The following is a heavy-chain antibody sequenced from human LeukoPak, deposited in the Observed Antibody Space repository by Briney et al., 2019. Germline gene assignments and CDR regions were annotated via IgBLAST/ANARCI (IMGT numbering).Heavy chain of an antibody. CDR1: GYTFTSYD. CDR3: ARGPLVRLPSSFDP. CDR2: MNPNSGST. D-gene: IGHD3-16*02. J-gene: IGHJ5*02. V-gene: IGHV1-8*01. Sequence: ASVKVSCKASGYTFTSYDINWVRQATGQGLEWMGWMNPNSGSTGSAQRFQGRVTMTSDTSISTAYMELSSLTSEDTAVYYCARGPLVRLPSSFDPWGQGALVTVSS.